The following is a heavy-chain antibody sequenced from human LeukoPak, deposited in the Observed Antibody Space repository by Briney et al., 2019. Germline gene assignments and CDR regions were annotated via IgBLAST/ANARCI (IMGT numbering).Heavy chain of an antibody. J-gene: IGHJ4*02. V-gene: IGHV5-51*01. CDR2: IYPSDSDT. CDR1: GYNFPTHW. CDR3: ARGGAYGYDRIDY. D-gene: IGHD5-12*01. Sequence: PGESLKISCQASGYNFPTHWIGWVRHMPRKGLEWMGIIYPSDSDTRYSPSLQGQVTISAAKSLNTVYPQWSSVQASDSAIYYCARGGAYGYDRIDYWGQGTQVTVSS.